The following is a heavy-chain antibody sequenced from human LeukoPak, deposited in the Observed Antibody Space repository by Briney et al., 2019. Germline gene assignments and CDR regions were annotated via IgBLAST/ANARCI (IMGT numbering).Heavy chain of an antibody. D-gene: IGHD4-17*01. CDR1: EYTFTSYD. CDR3: ARANYGQSFRWFDP. V-gene: IGHV1-46*01. Sequence: ASVKVSCKAFEYTFTSYDMHWVRQAPGQGLEWMGIIKPSSGSTTYAQKFQGRVTMTRDTSTSTVYMELSSLRSEDAAVYYCARANYGQSFRWFDPWGQGTLVTVSS. CDR2: IKPSSGST. J-gene: IGHJ5*02.